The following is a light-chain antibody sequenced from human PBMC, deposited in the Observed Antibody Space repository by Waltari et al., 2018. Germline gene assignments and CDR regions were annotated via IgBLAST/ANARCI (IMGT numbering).Light chain of an antibody. J-gene: IGLJ3*02. CDR1: SGHSTNA. Sequence: QLVLTQSPSASASLGASVKLTCTLSSGHSTNAIAWLQKRPDKGHPIVVQVYSDCRHKRPDKGPRFVMKVNSDGSHNKGDEIPDRFSGSSSGAERYLTISSLQSEDEADYYCQTGGHGTWVFGGGTKLTVL. CDR2: VNSDGSH. V-gene: IGLV4-69*01. CDR3: QTGGHGTWV.